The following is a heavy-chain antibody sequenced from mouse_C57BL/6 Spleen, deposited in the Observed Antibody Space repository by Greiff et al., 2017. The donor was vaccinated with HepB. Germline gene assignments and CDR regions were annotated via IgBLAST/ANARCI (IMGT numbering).Heavy chain of an antibody. J-gene: IGHJ2*01. V-gene: IGHV1-82*01. CDR2: IYPGDGDT. Sequence: QVQLQQSGPELVKPGASVKISCKASGYAFSSSWMNWVKQRPGKGLEWIGRIYPGDGDTNYNGKFKGKATLTADKSSTTASMHLSSLTSEDSAVYFCARTYYYVSSPLDYWGQGTTLPVSS. CDR1: GYAFSSSW. D-gene: IGHD1-1*01. CDR3: ARTYYYVSSPLDY.